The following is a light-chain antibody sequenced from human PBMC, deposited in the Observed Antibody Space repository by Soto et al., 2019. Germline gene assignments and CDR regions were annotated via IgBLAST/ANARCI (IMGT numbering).Light chain of an antibody. J-gene: IGLJ3*02. CDR3: TSYAGSNHNWV. CDR2: EVS. CDR1: GSDVGGYNY. V-gene: IGLV2-8*01. Sequence: QSALTQPPSASGSPGQSVTISCTGTGSDVGGYNYVSWYQQHPGKAPKLMIYEVSKRPSGVPDRFSGSKSGNTASLTVSGLQAEDEADYYCTSYAGSNHNWVFGGGTKLTVL.